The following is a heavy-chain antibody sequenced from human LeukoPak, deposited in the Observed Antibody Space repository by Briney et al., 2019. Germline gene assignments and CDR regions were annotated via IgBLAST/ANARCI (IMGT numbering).Heavy chain of an antibody. D-gene: IGHD5-18*01. CDR3: AGRITGYSSGYVF. Sequence: GGSLRLSCAASGFTFDDYAMHWVRQAPGKGLEWVSGISGSAHKIRYADSVRGRFTISRDNSENTVYLQMNNLRGEDTAIYYCAGRITGYSSGYVFWGQGTLVTVSS. V-gene: IGHV3-9*01. CDR1: GFTFDDYA. CDR2: ISGSAHKI. J-gene: IGHJ4*02.